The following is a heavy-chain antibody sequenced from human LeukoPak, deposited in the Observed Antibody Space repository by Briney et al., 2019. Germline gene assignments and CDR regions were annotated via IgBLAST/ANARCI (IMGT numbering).Heavy chain of an antibody. Sequence: SETLSLTCTVSGGSISSYYWSWIRQPPGKGLEWIGYIYYSGSTNYNPSLKSRVTISVDTSKNQFSLKLSSVTAADTAVYYCARSHYDFWSAFDAFDIWGQGTMVTVSS. J-gene: IGHJ3*02. CDR1: GGSISSYY. V-gene: IGHV4-59*01. CDR2: IYYSGST. CDR3: ARSHYDFWSAFDAFDI. D-gene: IGHD3-3*01.